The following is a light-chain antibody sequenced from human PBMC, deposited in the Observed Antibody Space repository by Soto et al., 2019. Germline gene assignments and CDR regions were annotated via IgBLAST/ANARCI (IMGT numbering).Light chain of an antibody. Sequence: AIHMTPSPSSLSESIGVRVTITCRASQSISSYLAWYQQKPGKAPKLLIYSASTLQSGVPSRFSGSGSGTDFTLTISCLQSEDFATYYCQQYYSYPMTFGQGTKLDIK. V-gene: IGKV1-8*01. CDR3: QQYYSYPMT. CDR1: QSISSY. J-gene: IGKJ5*01. CDR2: SAS.